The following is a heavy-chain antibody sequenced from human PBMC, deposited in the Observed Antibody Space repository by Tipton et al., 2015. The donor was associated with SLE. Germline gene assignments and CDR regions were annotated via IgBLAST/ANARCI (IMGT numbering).Heavy chain of an antibody. CDR1: GFIFNYYG. D-gene: IGHD3-10*01. Sequence: SLRLSCAASGFIFNYYGMNWVRQAPGKGPEWVSTVSPGGHNTHYADSVKGRFTISRDNSKSTLYLQMNSLRADDTAAYYCVRTYYYVSGSYEYWGQGTLVSVSS. CDR2: VSPGGHNT. CDR3: VRTYYYVSGSYEY. J-gene: IGHJ4*02. V-gene: IGHV3-23*01.